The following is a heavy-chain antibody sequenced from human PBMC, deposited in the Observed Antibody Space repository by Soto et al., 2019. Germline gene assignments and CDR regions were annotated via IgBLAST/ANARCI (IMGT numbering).Heavy chain of an antibody. V-gene: IGHV1-2*02. D-gene: IGHD1-1*01. CDR3: AREFVSGTFDY. CDR1: GYTFTSYG. J-gene: IGHJ4*02. CDR2: INPNSGGT. Sequence: ASVKVSCKASGYTFTSYGISWVRQAPGQGLEWMGWINPNSGGTNYAQKFQGRVTMTRDTSISTAYMELSRLRSDDTAVYYCAREFVSGTFDYWGQGTLVTVSS.